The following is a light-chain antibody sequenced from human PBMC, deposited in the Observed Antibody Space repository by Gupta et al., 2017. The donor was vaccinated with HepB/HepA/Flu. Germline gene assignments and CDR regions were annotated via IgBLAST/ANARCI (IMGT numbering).Light chain of an antibody. J-gene: IGKJ5*01. CDR3: QQDGSSPRT. V-gene: IGKV3-20*01. Sequence: DIELTQSPGTLSLSPGERATLSCRASQSVSSSYLAWYQQKPGQAPRLLIYGASSRATGIPDRFSGSGSGTDFTLTISRLEPEDFAVYYCQQDGSSPRTFGQGTQVEIK. CDR2: GAS. CDR1: QSVSSSY.